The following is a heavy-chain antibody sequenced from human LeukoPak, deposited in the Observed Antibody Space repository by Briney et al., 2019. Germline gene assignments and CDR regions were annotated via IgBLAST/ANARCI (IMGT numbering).Heavy chain of an antibody. V-gene: IGHV3-66*02. D-gene: IGHD2-15*01. J-gene: IGHJ6*04. CDR3: ARGGIVVVVAAKDV. Sequence: AGGSLRLSCAASGFTVSSNYMSWVRQAPGKGLEWVSVIYSGGSTYYADSVKGRFTISRDNSKNTLYLQMNSLRAEDTAVYYCARGGIVVVVAAKDVWGKGTTVTVSS. CDR1: GFTVSSNY. CDR2: IYSGGST.